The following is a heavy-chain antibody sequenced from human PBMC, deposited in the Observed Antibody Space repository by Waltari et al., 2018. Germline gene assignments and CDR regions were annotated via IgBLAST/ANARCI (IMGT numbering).Heavy chain of an antibody. V-gene: IGHV1-69*01. CDR3: ARGRRVVPAAAFDY. J-gene: IGHJ4*02. D-gene: IGHD2-2*01. CDR1: GGTFSSYA. Sequence: QVQLVQSGAEVKKPGSSVKVSCKASGGTFSSYAVRWVRQAPGQGLEWMGGIIPILGTANYAQKFQGRVTITADESTSTAYMELSSLRSEDTAVYYCARGRRVVPAAAFDYWGQGTLVTVSS. CDR2: IIPILGTA.